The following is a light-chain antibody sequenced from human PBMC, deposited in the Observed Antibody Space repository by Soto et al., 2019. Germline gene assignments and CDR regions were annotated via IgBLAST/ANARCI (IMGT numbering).Light chain of an antibody. CDR3: SSYTSSSTYYV. Sequence: QSVLTQPASVSGSPGQSITISCTGTSSDVGGYNYVSWYQQHPGKAPKLMIYDVSNRPSGVSNRFSGSKSGSTASLTISGLQAEDEADYYCSSYTSSSTYYVFGTGTKVTGL. CDR2: DVS. J-gene: IGLJ1*01. V-gene: IGLV2-14*01. CDR1: SSDVGGYNY.